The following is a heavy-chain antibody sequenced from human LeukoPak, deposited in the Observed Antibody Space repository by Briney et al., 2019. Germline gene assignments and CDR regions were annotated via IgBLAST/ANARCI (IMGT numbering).Heavy chain of an antibody. CDR2: INPNSGGT. Sequence: ASVKVSCKASGYTFTGYYMHWVRQAPGQGLEWMGRINPNSGGTNYAQKFQGRVTMTRNTSISTAYMELSSLRSEDTAVYYCARGLYYDFWSGYSYYYYGMDVWGQGTTVTVSS. CDR1: GYTFTGYY. J-gene: IGHJ6*02. CDR3: ARGLYYDFWSGYSYYYYGMDV. V-gene: IGHV1-2*06. D-gene: IGHD3-3*01.